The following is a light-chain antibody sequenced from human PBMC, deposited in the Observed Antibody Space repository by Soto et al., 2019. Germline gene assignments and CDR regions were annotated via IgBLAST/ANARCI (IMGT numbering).Light chain of an antibody. V-gene: IGKV1-33*01. Sequence: DIQITQSPSFLSASVGDRVTISCRASQSISTYLNWYQHKPGKAPKLLIYDASNLETGVPSRFSGSGSGTDFTFTISSLQPEDIATYYCQQYSHLITFGQGTRLEIK. CDR3: QQYSHLIT. J-gene: IGKJ5*01. CDR1: QSISTY. CDR2: DAS.